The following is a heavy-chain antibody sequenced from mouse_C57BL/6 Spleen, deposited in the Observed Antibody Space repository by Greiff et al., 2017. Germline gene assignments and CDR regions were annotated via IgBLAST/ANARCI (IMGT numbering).Heavy chain of an antibody. J-gene: IGHJ2*01. CDR2: INPSGGYT. CDR3: ARERVTTVVGRDYFDY. Sequence: VQLQQSGAELAKPGASVKLSCKASGYTFTSYWMHWVKQRPGQGLEWIGYINPSGGYTKYNQKLKDKDTLPADKSSSTAYMQLSSLTYEYSAVXYCARERVTTVVGRDYFDYWGQGTTLTVSS. CDR1: GYTFTSYW. V-gene: IGHV1-7*01. D-gene: IGHD1-1*01.